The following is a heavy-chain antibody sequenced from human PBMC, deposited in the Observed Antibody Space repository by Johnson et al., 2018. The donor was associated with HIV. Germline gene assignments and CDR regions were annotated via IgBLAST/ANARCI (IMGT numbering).Heavy chain of an antibody. V-gene: IGHV3-66*02. Sequence: VQLVESGGGVVQPGRSLRLSCAASGFTVSSSYLTWVRQAPGKGLEWVSLIYSSGTTDYADSVQGRFTISRDNSKNTLYLQMNSLRTEDTAVYYCARDSRYNNYGGGSVGAFDIWGQGTTVTVSS. J-gene: IGHJ3*02. CDR2: IYSSGTT. CDR3: ARDSRYNNYGGGSVGAFDI. D-gene: IGHD4-11*01. CDR1: GFTVSSSY.